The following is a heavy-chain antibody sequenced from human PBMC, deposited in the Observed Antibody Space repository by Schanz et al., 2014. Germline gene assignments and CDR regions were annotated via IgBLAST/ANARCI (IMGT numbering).Heavy chain of an antibody. CDR1: GFTFSSYG. D-gene: IGHD5-12*01. CDR2: IWYDENNK. Sequence: QVQLVESGGGVVQFGRSLRLSCVASGFTFSSYGMHWVRQAPGKGLEWVAVIWYDENNKYYADSVKGRFTMSRDNSKNTLYLQMNTLRAEDEAGYYCASPSGYSGYGTSFDFWGQGTLVTVSS. J-gene: IGHJ4*02. CDR3: ASPSGYSGYGTSFDF. V-gene: IGHV3-33*01.